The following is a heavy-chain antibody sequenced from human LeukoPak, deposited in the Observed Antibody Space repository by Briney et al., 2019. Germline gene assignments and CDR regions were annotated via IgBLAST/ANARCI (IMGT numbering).Heavy chain of an antibody. CDR1: GFTFSSYA. V-gene: IGHV3-23*01. J-gene: IGHJ4*02. D-gene: IGHD3-9*01. CDR2: ISGSGGST. CDR3: AKERRYFDWLLSSSALDY. Sequence: GGSLRLSCAASGFTFSSYAMSWVRQAPGKGLEWVSAISGSGGSTYYADFVKGRFTISRDNSKNTLYLQMNSLRAEDTAVYYCAKERRYFDWLLSSSALDYWGQGTLVTVSS.